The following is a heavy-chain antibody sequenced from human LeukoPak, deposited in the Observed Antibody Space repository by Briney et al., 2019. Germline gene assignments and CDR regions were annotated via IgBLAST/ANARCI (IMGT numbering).Heavy chain of an antibody. CDR1: GYTFTSYA. D-gene: IGHD6-19*01. V-gene: IGHV1-3*01. CDR3: ARGGGWYDYYYYGMDV. J-gene: IGHJ6*02. CDR2: INAGNGNT. Sequence: ASVKVSCKASGYTFTSYAMHWVRQAPGQRLEWMGWINAGNGNTKYSQKFQGRVTITRDTSASTAYMELSSLRSEDTAVYYCARGGGWYDYYYYGMDVWGQGTTVTVSS.